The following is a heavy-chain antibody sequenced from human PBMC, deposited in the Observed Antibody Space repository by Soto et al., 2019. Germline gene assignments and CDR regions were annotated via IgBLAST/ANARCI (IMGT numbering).Heavy chain of an antibody. CDR2: ISGSGGST. J-gene: IGHJ4*02. Sequence: PGVSLILSCAASGFTFSSYAMSWVRQAPGKGLEWVSAISGSGGSTYYADSVKGRFTISRDNSKNTLYLQMNSLRAEDTAVYYCAKRSDTYYYDSSGYLIDYWGQGTLVTVSS. CDR3: AKRSDTYYYDSSGYLIDY. V-gene: IGHV3-23*01. CDR1: GFTFSSYA. D-gene: IGHD3-22*01.